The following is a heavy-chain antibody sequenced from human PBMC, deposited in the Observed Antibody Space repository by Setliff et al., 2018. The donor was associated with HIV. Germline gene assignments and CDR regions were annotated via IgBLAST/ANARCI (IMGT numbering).Heavy chain of an antibody. V-gene: IGHV1-24*01. D-gene: IGHD3-10*01. CDR2: FDPEYDKT. CDR3: TRQTYYYGSGSYFPPDY. Sequence: GASVKVSCKVSGYTLTELSIHWVRQAPGKGLEWMGGFDPEYDKTFYAQTFQGRVTITTDASTSAVYMKLSSLRSEDTAVYYCTRQTYYYGSGSYFPPDYWGQGTLVTVSS. J-gene: IGHJ4*02. CDR1: GYTLTELS.